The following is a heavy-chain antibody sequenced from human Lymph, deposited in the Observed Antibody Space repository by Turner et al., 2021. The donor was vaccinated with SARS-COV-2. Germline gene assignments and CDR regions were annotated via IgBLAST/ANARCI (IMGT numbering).Heavy chain of an antibody. CDR1: GFTFRSYG. J-gene: IGHJ3*02. CDR2: ISGSGGST. CDR3: AKGPYCSSTSCPTVGAFDI. Sequence: EVQLLESGGGLVQPGGSLSLSCASSGFTFRSYGMSWVRQAPGKGLEWVSDISGSGGSTYYADSVKGRFTISRDNSKNTLYLQMNSLRPEDTAVYYCAKGPYCSSTSCPTVGAFDIWGQGTMVTISS. V-gene: IGHV3-23*01. D-gene: IGHD2-2*01.